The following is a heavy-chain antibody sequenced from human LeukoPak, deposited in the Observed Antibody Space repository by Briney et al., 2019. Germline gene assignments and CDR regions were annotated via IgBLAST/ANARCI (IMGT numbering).Heavy chain of an antibody. J-gene: IGHJ2*01. CDR2: IGSTSSNI. D-gene: IGHD3-10*01. V-gene: IGHV3-48*01. CDR1: GFTFSTYT. Sequence: GGSLRLSCTGSGFTFSTYTMNWVRQAPGKGLEWVASIGSTSSNINYADSVEGRFTISRDNSRNTLYLQMNTLRVDDSAVYYCARDRAPPTSWYFDLWGRGTLVTVSS. CDR3: ARDRAPPTSWYFDL.